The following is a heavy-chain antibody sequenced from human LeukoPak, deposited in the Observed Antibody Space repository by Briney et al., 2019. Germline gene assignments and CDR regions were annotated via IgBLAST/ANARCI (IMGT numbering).Heavy chain of an antibody. J-gene: IGHJ4*02. CDR3: ARVDIVVVRGFDY. CDR1: GGSISSSSYY. CDR2: IYYSGST. V-gene: IGHV4-39*07. Sequence: SETLSLTCTVSGGSISSSSYYWGWIRQPPGKGLEWIGSIYYSGSTYYNPSLKSRVTISVDTSKNQFSLKLSSVTAADTAVYYCARVDIVVVRGFDYWGQGTLVTVSS. D-gene: IGHD2-2*01.